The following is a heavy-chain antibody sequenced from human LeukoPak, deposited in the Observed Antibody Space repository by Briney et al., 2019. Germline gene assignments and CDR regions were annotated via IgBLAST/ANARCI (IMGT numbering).Heavy chain of an antibody. D-gene: IGHD1-26*01. CDR2: IGDSGGRT. V-gene: IGHV3-23*01. Sequence: QPGGSLRLSSVASGFSFSTYAGGWIRQAPGKGLEWVSVIGDSGGRTHYADSVKGRFTISGDNSRNTLYLQMNSLRDEDTAIYYCARVRGAITYYFDYCGQGTLVTVSS. J-gene: IGHJ4*02. CDR3: ARVRGAITYYFDY. CDR1: GFSFSTYA.